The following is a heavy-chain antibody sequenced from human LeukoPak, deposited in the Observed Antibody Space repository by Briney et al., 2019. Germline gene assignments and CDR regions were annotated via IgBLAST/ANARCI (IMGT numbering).Heavy chain of an antibody. J-gene: IGHJ3*02. Sequence: ASVKVSCKASGYTFTSYAMNWVRQAPGQGLEWMGWINTNTGNPTYAQGFTGRFVFSLDTSVSTAYLQISSLKAEDTAVYYCARDGYGSGSYFVTNAFDIWGQGTMVTVSS. CDR1: GYTFTSYA. D-gene: IGHD3-10*01. CDR2: INTNTGNP. V-gene: IGHV7-4-1*02. CDR3: ARDGYGSGSYFVTNAFDI.